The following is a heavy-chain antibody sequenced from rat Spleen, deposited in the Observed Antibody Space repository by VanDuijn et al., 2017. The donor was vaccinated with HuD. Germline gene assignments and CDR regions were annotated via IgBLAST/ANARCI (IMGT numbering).Heavy chain of an antibody. CDR1: GFTFSNYG. D-gene: IGHD3-8*01. CDR3: TRGKYTLDY. CDR2: INYDGSNT. Sequence: EVQLVESGGGLVQPGRSLKLSCAASGFTFSNYGMAWVRQAPTKGLEWVATINYDGSNTYYRDSVKGRFTISRDNAKSTLYLQMDSLRSEDTATYYCTRGKYTLDYWGQGVMVTVSS. V-gene: IGHV5-29*01. J-gene: IGHJ2*01.